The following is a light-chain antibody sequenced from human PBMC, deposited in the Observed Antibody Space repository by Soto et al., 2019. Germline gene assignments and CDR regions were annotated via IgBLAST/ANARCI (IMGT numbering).Light chain of an antibody. Sequence: EIVLTQSPGSLSLSPGERATLSCRASQSVSSSFFAWYQQRPGQAPRLLIYGASSRATGIPDRFSGSGSGTAFTLTISRLEPEDCAVYYCQQYASSVTFGQGTKVEIK. V-gene: IGKV3-20*01. CDR2: GAS. CDR1: QSVSSSF. CDR3: QQYASSVT. J-gene: IGKJ1*01.